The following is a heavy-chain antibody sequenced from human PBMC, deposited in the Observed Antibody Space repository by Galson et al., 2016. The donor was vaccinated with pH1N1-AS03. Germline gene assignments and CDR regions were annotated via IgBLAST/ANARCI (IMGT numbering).Heavy chain of an antibody. CDR3: SRDRDTTMITLDYYYYYMDV. D-gene: IGHD5-18*01. J-gene: IGHJ6*03. CDR2: ILPIFGST. CDR1: GGPFSSYG. Sequence: SVKVSCKVSGGPFSSYGISWVRQAPGQGLEWMGRILPIFGSTNYAQRFQGRVTVTADNSTGTAYLDLSSLRSEDTAVYYCSRDRDTTMITLDYYYYYMDVWGKGTTVTVSS. V-gene: IGHV1-69*06.